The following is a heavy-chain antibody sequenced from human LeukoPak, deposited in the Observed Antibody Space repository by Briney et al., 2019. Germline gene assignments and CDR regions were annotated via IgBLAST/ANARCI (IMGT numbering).Heavy chain of an antibody. Sequence: PGGSLRLSCAASGFTFSSYGMSWVRQAPGKGLEWVSAISGSGGSTYYADSVKGRFTISRDNSKNTLYLQMNSLRAEDTAVYYCAKDRGRDYYGSGSYPVDYWGQGTLVTVSS. CDR2: ISGSGGST. CDR1: GFTFSSYG. D-gene: IGHD3-10*01. J-gene: IGHJ4*02. CDR3: AKDRGRDYYGSGSYPVDY. V-gene: IGHV3-23*01.